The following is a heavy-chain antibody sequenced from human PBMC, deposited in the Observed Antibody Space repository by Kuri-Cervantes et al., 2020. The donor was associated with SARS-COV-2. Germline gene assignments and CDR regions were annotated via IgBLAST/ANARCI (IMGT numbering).Heavy chain of an antibody. CDR1: GGSFSGYY. D-gene: IGHD2-2*01. CDR2: INHSGST. V-gene: IGHV4-34*01. Sequence: SETLSLTCAVYGGSFSGYYWSWIRQPPGKGLEWIGEINHSGSTNHNPSLKSRVTISVDTSKNQFSLKLSSVTAADTAVYYCARTLPRYCSSTSCGRNWFDPWGQGTLVTVSS. CDR3: ARTLPRYCSSTSCGRNWFDP. J-gene: IGHJ5*02.